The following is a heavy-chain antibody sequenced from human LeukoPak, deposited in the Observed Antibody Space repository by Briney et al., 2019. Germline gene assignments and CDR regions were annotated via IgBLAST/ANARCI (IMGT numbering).Heavy chain of an antibody. J-gene: IGHJ4*02. D-gene: IGHD2-2*01. CDR3: ARVSCSSTSCYSFDY. Sequence: ASVKVSCTASGYTFTSYYMHWVRQAPGQGLEWMGRINPNSGGTNYAQKFQGRVTMTRDTSISTAYMELSRLRSDDTAVYYCARVSCSSTSCYSFDYWGQGTLVTVSS. CDR2: INPNSGGT. CDR1: GYTFTSYY. V-gene: IGHV1-2*06.